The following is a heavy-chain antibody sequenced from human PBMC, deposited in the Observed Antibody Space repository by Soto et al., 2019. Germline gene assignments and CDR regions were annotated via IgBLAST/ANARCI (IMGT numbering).Heavy chain of an antibody. D-gene: IGHD2-21*02. CDR1: GLTLSSYA. V-gene: IGHV3-30-3*01. CDR3: SRDGAHCGGDCNGMDF. Sequence: GGSLRLSWAACGLTLSSYAMHWVRQAPGKGLEWVAVISYDGSNKYEADSGKGRFTISIANSTNTLYLHMNILRAEDTAVYYCSRDGAHCGGDCNGMDFWGRVTTVTVSS. J-gene: IGHJ6*02. CDR2: ISYDGSNK.